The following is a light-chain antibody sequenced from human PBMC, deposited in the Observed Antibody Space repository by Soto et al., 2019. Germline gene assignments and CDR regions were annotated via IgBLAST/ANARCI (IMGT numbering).Light chain of an antibody. CDR3: QQRSNWPPSIT. CDR2: GAS. V-gene: IGKV3-11*01. CDR1: QSVSSH. J-gene: IGKJ5*01. Sequence: EIVMTQSPATLSVSPGERATLSCRASQSVSSHLAWYQQHPGQAPRLLIYGASSRATGIPDRFSGSGSGTDFTLTISSLEPEDFAVYYCQQRSNWPPSITFGQGTRLEIK.